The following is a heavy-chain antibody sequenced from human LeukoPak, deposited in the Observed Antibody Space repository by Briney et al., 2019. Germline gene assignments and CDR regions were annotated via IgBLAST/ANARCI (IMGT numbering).Heavy chain of an antibody. CDR1: GGSISSGGYS. CDR2: IYHSGST. J-gene: IGHJ4*02. CDR3: ARGYDHSLFDY. Sequence: SETLSLTCAVSGGSISSGGYSWSWIRQPPGKGLEWIGYIYHSGSTNYNPSLKSRVTISVDTSKNQFSLKLSSVTAADTAVYYCARGYDHSLFDYWGQGTLVTVSS. V-gene: IGHV4-30-2*01. D-gene: IGHD3-16*01.